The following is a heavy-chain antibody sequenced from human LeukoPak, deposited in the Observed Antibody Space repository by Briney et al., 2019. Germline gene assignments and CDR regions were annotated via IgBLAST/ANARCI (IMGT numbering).Heavy chain of an antibody. CDR1: GGTFSSYA. Sequence: SVKVSCKASGGTFSSYAISWVRQAPGQGLEWMGGTIPIFGTANYAQKFQGRVTITADESTSTAYMELSSLRSEDTAVYYCARVLGYCSSTSCQDNWFDPWGQGTLVTVSS. D-gene: IGHD2-2*01. CDR2: TIPIFGTA. CDR3: ARVLGYCSSTSCQDNWFDP. J-gene: IGHJ5*02. V-gene: IGHV1-69*13.